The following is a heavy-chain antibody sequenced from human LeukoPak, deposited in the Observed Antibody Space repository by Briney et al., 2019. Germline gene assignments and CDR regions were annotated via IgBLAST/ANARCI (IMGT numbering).Heavy chain of an antibody. CDR2: IKQDGSEK. J-gene: IGHJ4*02. CDR1: GVTFSSYW. V-gene: IGHV3-7*01. Sequence: GGSLRLSCAASGVTFSSYWMSWVRQAPGKGLEWVANIKQDGSEKYYVDSVKGRFTISRDNAKNSLYLQMNSLRAEDTAVYYCATSAVMVTGRFDYWGQGTLVTVSS. CDR3: ATSAVMVTGRFDY. D-gene: IGHD5-18*01.